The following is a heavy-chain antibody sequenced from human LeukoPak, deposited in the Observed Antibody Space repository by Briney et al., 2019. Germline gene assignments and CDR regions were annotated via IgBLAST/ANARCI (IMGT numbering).Heavy chain of an antibody. CDR3: AKGGCSSTTCYLANP. CDR1: GFTFNLYS. V-gene: IGHV3-64*04. J-gene: IGHJ5*02. CDR2: ISSDGVYT. Sequence: PGGSLRLSCLASGFTFNLYSMHWVRQAPGKGLEFVSVISSDGVYTYYAYSVKGRFTISRDNSKNTLYLQMNSLTAEDTALYYCAKGGCSSTTCYLANPWGQGTLVTVSS. D-gene: IGHD2-2*01.